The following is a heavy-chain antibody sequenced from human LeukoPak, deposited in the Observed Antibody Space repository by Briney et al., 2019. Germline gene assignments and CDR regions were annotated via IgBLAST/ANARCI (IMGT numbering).Heavy chain of an antibody. J-gene: IGHJ4*02. D-gene: IGHD3-3*01. CDR3: ARYHQGFGDY. CDR2: IYYSGNT. V-gene: IGHV4-39*07. Sequence: SETLSLTCTVSGGSISSSSYYWGWIRQPPGKGLEWIGSIYYSGNTYYNPSLKSRVTISVDTSKNQFSLKLSSVTAADTAVYYCARYHQGFGDYWGLGTLVTVSS. CDR1: GGSISSSSYY.